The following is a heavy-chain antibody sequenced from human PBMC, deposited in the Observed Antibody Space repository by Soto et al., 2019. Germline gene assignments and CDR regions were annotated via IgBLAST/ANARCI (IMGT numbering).Heavy chain of an antibody. CDR3: ARVVLSVYSSSPNAFEY. CDR1: GYSISSGYY. D-gene: IGHD6-6*01. Sequence: SETLSLTCAVSGYSISSGYYWGWIRQPPGKGLEWIGNIYHSGTTYYNPSLKSRVTISVDTSKNQFSLKLSSVTAADTAVYFCARVVLSVYSSSPNAFEYWGQGTLVTVS. V-gene: IGHV4-38-2*01. J-gene: IGHJ4*02. CDR2: IYHSGTT.